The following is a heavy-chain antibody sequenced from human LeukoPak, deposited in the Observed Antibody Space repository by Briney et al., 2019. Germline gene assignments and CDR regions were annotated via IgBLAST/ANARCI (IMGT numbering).Heavy chain of an antibody. CDR3: AKDRCSNGVGCYYYYMDV. V-gene: IGHV3-30*02. CDR1: RFTFSSYG. D-gene: IGHD2-8*01. CDR2: IQYDGSNA. Sequence: GGSLRLSCAASRFTFSSYGMHWVRQAPGKGLEWVAYIQYDGSNAQYADSVKGRFSISRDSSKNIFYLQMNSLRAEDTAVYYCAKDRCSNGVGCYYYYMDVWGKGTTVTISS. J-gene: IGHJ6*03.